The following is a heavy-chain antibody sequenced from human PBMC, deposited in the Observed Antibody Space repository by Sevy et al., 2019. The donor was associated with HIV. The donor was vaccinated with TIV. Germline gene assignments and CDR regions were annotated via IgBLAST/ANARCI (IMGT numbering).Heavy chain of an antibody. Sequence: GGSLRLSCAASGFTFSTYTMNWVRQAPGKGLEWVSSISSSSNYIYYADSVKGRFTISRDNAKNSLYLQMNSLRAEDTAVYYCARGKYCSGGSCYPNWFDPWGQGTLVTVSS. CDR3: ARGKYCSGGSCYPNWFDP. J-gene: IGHJ5*02. CDR2: ISSSSNYI. V-gene: IGHV3-21*01. D-gene: IGHD2-15*01. CDR1: GFTFSTYT.